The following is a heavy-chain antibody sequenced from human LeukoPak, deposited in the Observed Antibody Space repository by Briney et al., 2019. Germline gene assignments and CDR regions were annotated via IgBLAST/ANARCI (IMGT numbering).Heavy chain of an antibody. Sequence: SVKVSCKASGGTFSSYAISWVRQTPGQGLEWMGGIIPIFGTANYAQKFQGRVTITADKSTSTAYMELSSLRSEDTAVYYCARVPAATPNNWFDPWGQGTLVTVSS. CDR1: GGTFSSYA. J-gene: IGHJ5*02. V-gene: IGHV1-69*06. CDR3: ARVPAATPNNWFDP. CDR2: IIPIFGTA. D-gene: IGHD2-2*01.